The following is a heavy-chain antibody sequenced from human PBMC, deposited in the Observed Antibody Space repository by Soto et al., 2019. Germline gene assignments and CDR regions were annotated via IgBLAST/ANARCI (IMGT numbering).Heavy chain of an antibody. CDR3: ALGYSYAPFDP. Sequence: PGGSLRLSCSASGFTFSSYAMSWVRQAPGKGLEWVSAISGGADNTYYADPVKGRFTISRDNSKNTLYLQMNTLRAEDTALYYCALGYSYAPFDPWGQGTLVTVPS. CDR2: ISGGADNT. J-gene: IGHJ5*02. D-gene: IGHD5-18*01. CDR1: GFTFSSYA. V-gene: IGHV3-23*01.